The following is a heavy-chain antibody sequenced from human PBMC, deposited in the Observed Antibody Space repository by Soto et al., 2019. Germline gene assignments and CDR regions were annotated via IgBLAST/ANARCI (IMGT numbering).Heavy chain of an antibody. CDR1: GGSISSGGYS. J-gene: IGHJ4*02. CDR2: IYHSGST. Sequence: PSETLSLTCAVSGGSISSGGYSWSWIRQPPGKGLEWIGYIYHSGSTYYNPSLKSRVTISVDRSKNQFSLKLSPVTAADTAVYYCASPVECSTTSCIRWGQGTLVTVSS. V-gene: IGHV4-30-2*01. D-gene: IGHD2-2*01. CDR3: ASPVECSTTSCIR.